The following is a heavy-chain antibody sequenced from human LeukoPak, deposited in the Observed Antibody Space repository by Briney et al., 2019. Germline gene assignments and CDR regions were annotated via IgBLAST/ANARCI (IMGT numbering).Heavy chain of an antibody. J-gene: IGHJ4*02. D-gene: IGHD1-26*01. Sequence: ASVKVSCKASGYTFTYYYLHWVRQAPGQGLEWMGIINPSSGSTSYAQRFQGRVTMTRDTSTSTVYMELSSLRSEDTAVYYCARKAGGSYRLDYWGQGALVTVSS. CDR1: GYTFTYYY. CDR2: INPSSGST. V-gene: IGHV1-46*01. CDR3: ARKAGGSYRLDY.